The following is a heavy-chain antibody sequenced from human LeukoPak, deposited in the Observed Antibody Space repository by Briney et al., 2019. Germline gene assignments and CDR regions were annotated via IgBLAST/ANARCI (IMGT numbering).Heavy chain of an antibody. Sequence: KAGGSLRLSCAASGFTVSSNYMSWVRQAPGKGLEWVSVIYSGGDTYYADSVKGRFTISRDNSKNTVYLQMNSLRAEDTAVYYCARRYCSGGSCSGNWFDSWGQGTLVTVSS. J-gene: IGHJ5*01. CDR1: GFTVSSNY. CDR3: ARRYCSGGSCSGNWFDS. CDR2: IYSGGDT. V-gene: IGHV3-53*01. D-gene: IGHD2-15*01.